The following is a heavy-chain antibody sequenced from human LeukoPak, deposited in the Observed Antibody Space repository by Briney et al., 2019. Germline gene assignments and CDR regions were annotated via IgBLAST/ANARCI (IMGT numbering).Heavy chain of an antibody. CDR3: ARGARWHDY. D-gene: IGHD4-23*01. J-gene: IGHJ4*02. Sequence: SETLSLTCTVSGGSISNYYWSWIRQPPGKGLEWIGYIYYSGNTKYNPPLKSRVTISVDTSKNQFSLKLSSVTAADTAVYYCARGARWHDYWGRGTLVTVSS. CDR1: GGSISNYY. CDR2: IYYSGNT. V-gene: IGHV4-59*01.